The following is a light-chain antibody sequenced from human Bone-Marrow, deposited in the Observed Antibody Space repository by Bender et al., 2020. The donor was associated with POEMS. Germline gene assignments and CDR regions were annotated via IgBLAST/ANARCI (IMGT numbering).Light chain of an antibody. CDR1: RNDIGRYDY. CDR2: EVN. V-gene: IGLV2-14*01. Sequence: QSALTQPASVSGSPGQSVTISCTGTRNDIGRYDYVSWYQQHPNRAPKLVIYEVNNRPSGVSTRFSGSKSGNTASLTISGLQAEDEADYYCSSYTSVSTYVFGTGTKVTVL. J-gene: IGLJ1*01. CDR3: SSYTSVSTYV.